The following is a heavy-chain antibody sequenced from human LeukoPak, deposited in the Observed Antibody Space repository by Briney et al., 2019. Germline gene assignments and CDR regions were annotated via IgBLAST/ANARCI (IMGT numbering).Heavy chain of an antibody. V-gene: IGHV3-66*04. J-gene: IGHJ3*02. CDR1: GVTVSTSY. CDR3: ASQYCGSTSCYGFDAFDI. Sequence: GESLRLSCAASGVTVSTSYMIWVRQAPGKGLEWVSVIYGEGNTYYADSVKGQFTISRDNAKNTLYLQMNSLRAEDTAVYYCASQYCGSTSCYGFDAFDIWGQGTKVTVSS. CDR2: IYGEGNT. D-gene: IGHD2-2*01.